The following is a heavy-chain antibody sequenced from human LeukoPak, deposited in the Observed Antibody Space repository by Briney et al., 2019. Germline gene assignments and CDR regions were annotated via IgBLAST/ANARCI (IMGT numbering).Heavy chain of an antibody. CDR1: GFTFSSYS. Sequence: GGSLRLSCAASGFTFSSYSMNWVRQAPGKGLEWVSAISGSGGSTYYADSVKGRFTISRDNSKNTLYLQMNSLRAEDTAVYYCAKDLGRIVVVPVSGFDYWGQGTLVTVSS. V-gene: IGHV3-23*01. CDR3: AKDLGRIVVVPVSGFDY. J-gene: IGHJ4*02. CDR2: ISGSGGST. D-gene: IGHD2-2*01.